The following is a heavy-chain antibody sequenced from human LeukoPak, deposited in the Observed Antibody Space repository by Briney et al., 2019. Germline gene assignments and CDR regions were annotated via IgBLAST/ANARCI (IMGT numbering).Heavy chain of an antibody. V-gene: IGHV3-21*01. CDR2: ISSSSSYI. Sequence: GGSLKLSCAASGFTFSSYSMNWVRQAPGKGLEWVSSISSSSSYIYYADSVKGRFTISRDNAKNSLYLQMNSLRAEDTAVYYCARGGNGYSGTDAFDIWGQGTMVTVSS. CDR1: GFTFSSYS. CDR3: ARGGNGYSGTDAFDI. D-gene: IGHD5-24*01. J-gene: IGHJ3*02.